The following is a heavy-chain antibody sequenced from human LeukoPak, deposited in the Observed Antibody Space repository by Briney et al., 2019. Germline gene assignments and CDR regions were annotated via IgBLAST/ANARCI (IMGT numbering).Heavy chain of an antibody. Sequence: GGSLRLSCAASGFTFSGSAMHWVRQASGKGLEWVGRIRRKANTYATAYTASVKGRFHISRDHSQNTEYLQINTLKTEDTAVYYCTRPHYDSSGYYYAFDYWGQGTLVTVSS. V-gene: IGHV3-73*01. CDR1: GFTFSGSA. J-gene: IGHJ4*02. D-gene: IGHD3-22*01. CDR3: TRPHYDSSGYYYAFDY. CDR2: IRRKANTYAT.